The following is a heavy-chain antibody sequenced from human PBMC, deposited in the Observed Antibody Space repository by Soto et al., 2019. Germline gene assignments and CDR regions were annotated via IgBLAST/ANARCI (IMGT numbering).Heavy chain of an antibody. J-gene: IGHJ6*02. D-gene: IGHD2-2*01. CDR1: GFTFTSSA. Sequence: VNGSCKASGFTFTSSAVQWVRQARGQRLEWIGWIVVGSGNTNYAQKFQERVTITRDMSTSTAYMELSSLRSEDTAVYYCAADGGYCSMFSCYGYHHYVMAVPGQGSTVTVSS. V-gene: IGHV1-58*01. CDR2: IVVGSGNT. CDR3: AADGGYCSMFSCYGYHHYVMAV.